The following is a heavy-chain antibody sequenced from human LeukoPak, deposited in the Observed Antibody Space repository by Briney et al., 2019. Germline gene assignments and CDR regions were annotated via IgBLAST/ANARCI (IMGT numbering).Heavy chain of an antibody. D-gene: IGHD6-13*01. CDR2: IYTSGST. V-gene: IGHV4-4*07. Sequence: SETLSLTCTVSGGSISSYYWSWIRQPAGKGLEWIGRIYTSGSTNYNPSLKSRVTMSVDTSKNQFSLKLSSVTAADTAVYYCARGIAAAGTSRYKNYYYYGMDVWGQGTTDTVSS. CDR3: ARGIAAAGTSRYKNYYYYGMDV. J-gene: IGHJ6*02. CDR1: GGSISSYY.